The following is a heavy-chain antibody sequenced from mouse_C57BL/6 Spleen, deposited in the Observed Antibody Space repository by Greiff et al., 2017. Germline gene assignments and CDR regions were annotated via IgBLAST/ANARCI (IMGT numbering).Heavy chain of an antibody. CDR3: TRAYSNYVFDY. D-gene: IGHD2-5*01. V-gene: IGHV5-9-1*02. CDR1: GFTFSSYA. CDR2: ISSGGDYI. J-gene: IGHJ2*01. Sequence: EVKLVESGEGLVKPGGSLKLSCAASGFTFSSYAMSWVRQTPEKRLEWVAYISSGGDYIYYADTVKGRFTISRDNARNTLYLQMSSLKSEDTAMYYCTRAYSNYVFDYWGQGTTLTVSS.